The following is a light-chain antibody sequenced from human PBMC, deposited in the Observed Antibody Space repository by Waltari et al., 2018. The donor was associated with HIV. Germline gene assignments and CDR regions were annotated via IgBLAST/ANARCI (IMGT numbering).Light chain of an antibody. Sequence: QSALTQPASVSGSPGQSVTLSCTGTNRDLGDYNYVSWYPQHPGKAPKLIIFAVSNRPSGVSNRFSGSKSGNTASLTISGLQAEDEADYYCSSYTSTITVVFGGGTKVTVL. J-gene: IGLJ2*01. V-gene: IGLV2-14*01. CDR2: AVS. CDR3: SSYTSTITVV. CDR1: NRDLGDYNY.